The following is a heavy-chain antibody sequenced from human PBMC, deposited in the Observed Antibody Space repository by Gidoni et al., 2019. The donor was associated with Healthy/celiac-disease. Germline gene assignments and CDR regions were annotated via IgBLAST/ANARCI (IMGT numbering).Heavy chain of an antibody. D-gene: IGHD4-17*01. Sequence: QLQLQESGPGLVKPSETLSLTCTVSGGSISSSSYYWGWIRQPPGKGLEWIGSIYYRGSTYYNPSLKSRVTISVDTSKNQFSLKLSSVTAADTAVYYCARGGSDYGDYVIPYFDYWGQGTLVTVSS. J-gene: IGHJ4*02. V-gene: IGHV4-39*01. CDR2: IYYRGST. CDR3: ARGGSDYGDYVIPYFDY. CDR1: GGSISSSSYY.